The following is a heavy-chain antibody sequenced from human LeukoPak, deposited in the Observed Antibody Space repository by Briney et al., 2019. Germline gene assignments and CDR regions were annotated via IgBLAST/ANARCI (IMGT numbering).Heavy chain of an antibody. CDR3: ARVIRHREKKPLTYHYHSSGYSYYFDY. J-gene: IGHJ4*02. Sequence: ASVKVSCKASGYTFTSYDISWVRQAPGQGLEWMGWISGYNGNTNYAQKFQGRVTMTRDTSISTAYMELSRLRSDDTAVYYCARVIRHREKKPLTYHYHSSGYSYYFDYCGQGTLVTVSS. V-gene: IGHV1-18*01. CDR2: ISGYNGNT. CDR1: GYTFTSYD. D-gene: IGHD3-22*01.